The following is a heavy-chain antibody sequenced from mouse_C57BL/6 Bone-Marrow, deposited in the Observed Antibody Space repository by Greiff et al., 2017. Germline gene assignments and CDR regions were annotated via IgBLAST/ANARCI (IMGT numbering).Heavy chain of an antibody. J-gene: IGHJ3*01. V-gene: IGHV1-31*01. Sequence: EVKVVESGPELVKPGASVKISCKASGYSFTGYYMHWVKQSHGNILDWIGYIYPYNGVSSYNQKFKGKATLTVDKSSSTAYMELRSLTSEDSAVYYCGWGWLWFAYWGQGTLVTVSA. CDR3: GWGWLWFAY. CDR2: IYPYNGVS. D-gene: IGHD3-3*01. CDR1: GYSFTGYY.